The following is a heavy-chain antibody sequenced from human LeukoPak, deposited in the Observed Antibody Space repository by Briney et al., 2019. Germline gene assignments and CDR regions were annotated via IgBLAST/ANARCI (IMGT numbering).Heavy chain of an antibody. Sequence: GGSLRLSCAASGFTFSDYGMSWVRQAPGKGLEWISYVSISSSISSTTTKHYADSVKGRFTISRDNAKNSLYLQMNSLRAEDTAVYYCTRIYGSGSYSYYYYGLDVWGQGTTVTVSS. V-gene: IGHV3-48*04. CDR1: GFTFSDYG. CDR3: TRIYGSGSYSYYYYGLDV. D-gene: IGHD3-10*01. J-gene: IGHJ6*02. CDR2: VSISSSISSTTTK.